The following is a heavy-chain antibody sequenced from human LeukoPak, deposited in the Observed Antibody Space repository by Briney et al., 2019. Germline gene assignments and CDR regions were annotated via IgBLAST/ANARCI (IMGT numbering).Heavy chain of an antibody. CDR2: LSDSGVST. CDR3: ARGLGSSSVLNWFDP. D-gene: IGHD6-13*01. J-gene: IGHJ5*02. V-gene: IGHV3-23*01. Sequence: GGSLRLSCAASGFTFSNYAMSWVRQAPGTGLEWVSGLSDSGVSTYYAGSVKGRFTISRDNSKNTPFLQMNSLRADDTAVYYCARGLGSSSVLNWFDPWGQGTLVTVSS. CDR1: GFTFSNYA.